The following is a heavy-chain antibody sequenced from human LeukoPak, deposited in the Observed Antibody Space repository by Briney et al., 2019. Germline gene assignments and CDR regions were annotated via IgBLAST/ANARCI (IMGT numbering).Heavy chain of an antibody. Sequence: GGSLRLSCAVSGFIVSSNHMSWVRQAPGKGLEWASVIYNGGSGGSAYYADSVKGRFTISRDNSKNTLYLQMNSLRAEDTAVYYCASSTHMVRGVVPFDYWGQGTLVTVSS. CDR2: IYNGGSGGSA. V-gene: IGHV3-53*01. D-gene: IGHD3-10*01. J-gene: IGHJ4*02. CDR1: GFIVSSNH. CDR3: ASSTHMVRGVVPFDY.